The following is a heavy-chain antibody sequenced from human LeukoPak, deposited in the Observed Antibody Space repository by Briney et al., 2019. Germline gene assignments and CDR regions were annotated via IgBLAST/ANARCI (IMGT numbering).Heavy chain of an antibody. J-gene: IGHJ4*02. CDR2: ISSLSNYI. CDR3: ACLRGPSDY. Sequence: GGSLRLSCAASRFTFTNYSMNWVRQAPGKGLEWVSSISSLSNYIYYADSVRGRFTISRDNTKNSLYLQMDSLTADDTAVYFCACLRGPSDYWGQGTLVTVSS. CDR1: RFTFTNYS. D-gene: IGHD4-17*01. V-gene: IGHV3-21*01.